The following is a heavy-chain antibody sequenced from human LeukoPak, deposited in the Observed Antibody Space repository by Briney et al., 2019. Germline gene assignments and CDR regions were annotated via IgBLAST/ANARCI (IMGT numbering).Heavy chain of an antibody. J-gene: IGHJ4*02. D-gene: IGHD3-10*01. CDR1: GGSISGSSYY. Sequence: SETLSLTCTVSGGSISGSSYYWGWIRQPPGKGLEWIGSIFYGGNTSYNPSLKSRVTISVDTSENQFSLKVDSVTAADTAVFYCARHRSYYFDYWGQGMLVTVSS. CDR3: ARHRSYYFDY. CDR2: IFYGGNT. V-gene: IGHV4-39*01.